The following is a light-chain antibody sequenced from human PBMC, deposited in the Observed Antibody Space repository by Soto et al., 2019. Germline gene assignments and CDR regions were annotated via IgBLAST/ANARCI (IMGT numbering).Light chain of an antibody. V-gene: IGLV1-51*01. Sequence: QSVLTQPPSVSPAPGQRVTISCSGSTSNIGNYYVSWYQQLPGAAPRLLIYETSERPSGIPDRFSGSESGTTATLAITGLQTGDEADYYCGTWDRSLSAHVFGSGTKVTVL. CDR2: ETS. J-gene: IGLJ1*01. CDR3: GTWDRSLSAHV. CDR1: TSNIGNYY.